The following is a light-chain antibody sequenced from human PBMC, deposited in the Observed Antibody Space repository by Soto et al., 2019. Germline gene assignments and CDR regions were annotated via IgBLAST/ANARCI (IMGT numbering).Light chain of an antibody. J-gene: IGKJ4*01. CDR3: QHRDDWPPGAT. Sequence: EIVLTQSPATLSLSPGERATLSCRASQSITNHLAWYQQKPGQAPRLLIYDASNRAAGIPVRFSGSGSGTAFTLTISSLEPEDFAVYYCQHRDDWPPGATFGGGTKVEI. V-gene: IGKV3-11*01. CDR1: QSITNH. CDR2: DAS.